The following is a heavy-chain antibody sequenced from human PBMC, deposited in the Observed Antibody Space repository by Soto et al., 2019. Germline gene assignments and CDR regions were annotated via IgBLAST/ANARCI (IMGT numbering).Heavy chain of an antibody. Sequence: QVQLVQSGAEVQKPGSSVKVSCKASGGTFSSYAISWVRQAPGQGLEWMGGIIPIFGTANYAQKFQGRVTITADESTSTAYMELSSLRSEDTAVYYCARRSAAGTNYYYYGMDVWGQGTTVTVSS. CDR1: GGTFSSYA. CDR2: IIPIFGTA. CDR3: ARRSAAGTNYYYYGMDV. J-gene: IGHJ6*02. D-gene: IGHD6-13*01. V-gene: IGHV1-69*01.